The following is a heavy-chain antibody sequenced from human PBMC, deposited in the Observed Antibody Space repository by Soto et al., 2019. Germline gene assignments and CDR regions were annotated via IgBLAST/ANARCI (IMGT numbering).Heavy chain of an antibody. J-gene: IGHJ5*02. CDR1: GGTFSSYA. V-gene: IGHV1-69*13. Sequence: SVKVSCKTSGGTFSSYAISWVRQAPGQGLEWMGGIVPIVDTATYAQKFQGRVTITADESKNTLYLQMNSLRDEDTAVYYCAKDRSSGDQGRVRFDPWGQGTVVTVSS. CDR3: AKDRSSGDQGRVRFDP. CDR2: IVPIVDTA. D-gene: IGHD3-22*01.